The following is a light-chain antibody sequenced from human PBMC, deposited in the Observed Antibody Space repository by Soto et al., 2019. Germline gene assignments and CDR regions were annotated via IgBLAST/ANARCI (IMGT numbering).Light chain of an antibody. Sequence: DIQMTQSPSILSASVGDRVTITCRASQSIDTWLAWHQQKPGKAPKLLISKASNLESGVPSRFSGSGPGTEFTLTISSLQPDDFATYYCQQYNSYRAFGQWTKVDIK. CDR3: QQYNSYRA. V-gene: IGKV1-5*03. J-gene: IGKJ1*01. CDR1: QSIDTW. CDR2: KAS.